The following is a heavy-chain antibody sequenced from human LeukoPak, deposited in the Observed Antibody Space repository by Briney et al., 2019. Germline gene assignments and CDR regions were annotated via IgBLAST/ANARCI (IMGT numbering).Heavy chain of an antibody. CDR1: GVSISSYY. CDR3: ARQYYYESSGFWY. V-gene: IGHV4-59*01. CDR2: LYDSWST. J-gene: IGHJ4*02. Sequence: SETLSLTCIVSGVSISSYYWSWIRQPTEKGLEWIGYLYDSWSTKYNPSLKSRVTISVDTSKNQYSLKLSSVTAADTAVYYCARQYYYESSGFWYWGQGTPVTVSS. D-gene: IGHD3-22*01.